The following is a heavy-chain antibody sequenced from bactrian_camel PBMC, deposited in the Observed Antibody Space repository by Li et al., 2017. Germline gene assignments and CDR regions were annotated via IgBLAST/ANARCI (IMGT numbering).Heavy chain of an antibody. CDR1: GDTYRTSV. CDR3: AAKYPLLSYAGNWYCPDGEYPY. J-gene: IGHJ4*01. CDR2: IAADGSA. V-gene: IGHV3S53*01. Sequence: QLVESGGGSVQAGGSLKLSCAASGDTYRTSVMAWFRQAPGKEREAVAGIAADGSASYADSVQGRFIVSKGYAKTTLYLQMNSLKPEDTAMYYCAAKYPLLSYAGNWYCPDGEYPYWGQGTQVTVS. D-gene: IGHD6*01.